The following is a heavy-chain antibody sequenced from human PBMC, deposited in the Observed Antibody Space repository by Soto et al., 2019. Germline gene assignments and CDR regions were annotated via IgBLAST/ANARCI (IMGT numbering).Heavy chain of an antibody. V-gene: IGHV1-18*04. D-gene: IGHD2-2*01. Sequence: ASVKVSCKASGYTFTSYGISWVRQAPGQGLEWMGWISAYNGNTNYAQKLQGRVTMTTDTSTSTAYMELRSLRSDDTAVYYCARDGYQLLPYYRMDVWGQGTTVTVSS. CDR2: ISAYNGNT. CDR1: GYTFTSYG. J-gene: IGHJ6*02. CDR3: ARDGYQLLPYYRMDV.